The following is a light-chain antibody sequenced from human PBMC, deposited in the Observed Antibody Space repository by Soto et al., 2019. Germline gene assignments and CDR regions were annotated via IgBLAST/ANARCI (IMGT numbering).Light chain of an antibody. CDR3: SSYASTSTPVVV. CDR1: SSDVGGYNY. V-gene: IGLV2-14*01. Sequence: QSVLTQPASVSGSPGQSITISCTGTSSDVGGYNYVSWYQQHPGKAPKLMISEVSNRPSGVSNRFSGSKSGNTASLTISGLQAEDEADYYCSSYASTSTPVVVFGGGTKLTVL. J-gene: IGLJ2*01. CDR2: EVS.